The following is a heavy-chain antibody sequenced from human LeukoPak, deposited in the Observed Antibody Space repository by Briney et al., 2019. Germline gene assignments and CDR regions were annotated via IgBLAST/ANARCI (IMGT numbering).Heavy chain of an antibody. CDR2: INHSGST. CDR1: GGSFSGYY. Sequence: SETLSLTCAVYGGSFSGYYWSWIRQPPGKGLEWIGEINHSGSTNYNPSLKSRVTISVDTSKNQFSLKLSSVTAADTAVYYCARHAPTYTYYGFDYWGQGTLVTVSS. D-gene: IGHD4-17*01. V-gene: IGHV4-34*01. CDR3: ARHAPTYTYYGFDY. J-gene: IGHJ4*02.